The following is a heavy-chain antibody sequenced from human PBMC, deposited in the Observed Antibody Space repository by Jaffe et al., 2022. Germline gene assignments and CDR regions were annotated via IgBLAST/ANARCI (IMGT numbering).Heavy chain of an antibody. V-gene: IGHV1-2*06. J-gene: IGHJ4*02. Sequence: QVQLVQSGPEVKKPGASVKVSCKASGYTFAGYDMHWVRQAPGQGLEWMGQINPDSGATKYAQKFQGRVTMTRDTSISTAHMELSRLTSDDTAVYYCAREMYSGGVCYFWGQGTLVTVSS. D-gene: IGHD2-8*02. CDR3: AREMYSGGVCYF. CDR2: INPDSGAT. CDR1: GYTFAGYD.